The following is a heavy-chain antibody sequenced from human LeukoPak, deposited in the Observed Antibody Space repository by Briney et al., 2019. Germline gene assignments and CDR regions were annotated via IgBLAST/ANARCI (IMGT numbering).Heavy chain of an antibody. V-gene: IGHV4-59*01. D-gene: IGHD3-22*01. Sequence: PSETLSLTCTVSGGSISGYYWGWIRQLPGKGLDWIGYIHYSGSSKYSPSLKSRVAMSVDTSMNQFSLKLTSVIAADTAVYYCARYDSSSSALENWGQGTLVTVSS. CDR2: IHYSGSS. CDR3: ARYDSSSSALEN. J-gene: IGHJ4*02. CDR1: GGSISGYY.